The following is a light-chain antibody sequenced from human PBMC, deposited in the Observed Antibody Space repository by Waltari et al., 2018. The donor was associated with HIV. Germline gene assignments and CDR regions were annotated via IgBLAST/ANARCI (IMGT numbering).Light chain of an antibody. J-gene: IGLJ3*02. V-gene: IGLV1-40*01. CDR1: SSNITAGSG. CDR3: QSYDSSLSGVV. CDR2: GNT. Sequence: EPPPRSWGPGEGVNNSCTGSSSNITAGSGVYRYQQFPGTAPKLLIYGNTNRPSGFPDRFSGSKSDPSASLAITGLQAEDEADYYCQSYDSSLSGVVFGGGTKVTVL.